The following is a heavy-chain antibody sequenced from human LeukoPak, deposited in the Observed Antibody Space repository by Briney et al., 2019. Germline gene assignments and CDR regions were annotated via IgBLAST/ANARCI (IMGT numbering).Heavy chain of an antibody. J-gene: IGHJ4*02. D-gene: IGHD2-2*01. CDR3: ARDGTIVVVPAAAPDY. V-gene: IGHV3-33*01. Sequence: PGGSLRLSCAASGSTFSSYGMHWVRQAPGKGLEWVAVIWYDGSNKYYADSVKGRFTISRDNSKNTLYLQMNSLRAEDTAVYYCARDGTIVVVPAAAPDYWGQGTLVTVSS. CDR2: IWYDGSNK. CDR1: GSTFSSYG.